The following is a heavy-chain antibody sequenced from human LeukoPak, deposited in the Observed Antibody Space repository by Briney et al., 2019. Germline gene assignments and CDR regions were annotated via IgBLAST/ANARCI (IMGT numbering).Heavy chain of an antibody. J-gene: IGHJ4*02. CDR3: SQGQELDDGVLES. Sequence: GGSLRLSCAASGFTFSSNAMTWVRQAPGKGLEWVSTIRGNGGGTHYAESLRGRFTISRDKSKSTVYLQMNSLSAEDTAIYYCSQGQELDDGVLESWGRGTLVTVSS. CDR2: IRGNGGGT. V-gene: IGHV3-23*01. CDR1: GFTFSSNA. D-gene: IGHD1-1*01.